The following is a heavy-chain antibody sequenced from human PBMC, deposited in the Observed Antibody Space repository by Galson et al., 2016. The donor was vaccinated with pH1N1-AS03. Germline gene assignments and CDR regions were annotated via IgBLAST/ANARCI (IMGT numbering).Heavy chain of an antibody. V-gene: IGHV3-30*03. J-gene: IGHJ4*02. CDR1: GFAFGSYG. CDR2: ITYDGTTK. CDR3: AREDRNFDY. Sequence: SLRLSCAASGFAFGSYGMHWVRQAPGKGLEWAALITYDGTTKFYAGSLKGRFNISRDNSKNTLYLQMNSPRAEDTAIYYCAREDRNFDYWGQGTLVTVSS. D-gene: IGHD1-14*01.